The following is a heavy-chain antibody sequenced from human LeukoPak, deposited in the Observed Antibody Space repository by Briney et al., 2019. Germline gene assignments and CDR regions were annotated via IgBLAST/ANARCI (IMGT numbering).Heavy chain of an antibody. CDR2: INPNSGAT. Sequence: ASVKVSCKASGYTFTGYYMHWVRQAPGQGLEWMGWINPNSGATKYEQKFQGRVTMTRDTSISTAYMELSRLRSGDTAVYYCARGPDSSGFYPFDYWGQGTLVTVSS. V-gene: IGHV1-2*02. CDR3: ARGPDSSGFYPFDY. J-gene: IGHJ4*01. D-gene: IGHD3-22*01. CDR1: GYTFTGYY.